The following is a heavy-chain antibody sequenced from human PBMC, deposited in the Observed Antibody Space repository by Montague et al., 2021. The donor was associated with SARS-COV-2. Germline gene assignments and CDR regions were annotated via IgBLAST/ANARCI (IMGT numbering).Heavy chain of an antibody. CDR2: IYSSGST. D-gene: IGHD6-19*01. CDR1: GGSISSYY. J-gene: IGHJ4*02. CDR3: ARRPSSGWSFDS. V-gene: IGHV4-4*07. Sequence: SETLSLTCTVSGGSISSYYWSWIRQPAGKGLEWIGRIYSSGSTNYNPSLKSRVTMSVDTSRNQFSLQLTSVTAADTAVYYCARRPSSGWSFDSWGQGTQVSVSS.